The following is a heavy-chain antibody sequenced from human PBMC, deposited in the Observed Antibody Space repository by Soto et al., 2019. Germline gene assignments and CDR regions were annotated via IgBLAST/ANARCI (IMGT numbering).Heavy chain of an antibody. D-gene: IGHD5-12*01. J-gene: IGHJ6*02. CDR2: INPNSGGT. CDR3: ARANSGYDYDDYYYGMDV. Sequence: GASVKVSCKASGYTFTGYYMHWVRQAPGQGLEWMGWINPNSGGTNYAQKFQGWDTMTRDTSISTAYMELSTLRSDDTAVYYCARANSGYDYDDYYYGMDVWGQGTTVTVSS. CDR1: GYTFTGYY. V-gene: IGHV1-2*04.